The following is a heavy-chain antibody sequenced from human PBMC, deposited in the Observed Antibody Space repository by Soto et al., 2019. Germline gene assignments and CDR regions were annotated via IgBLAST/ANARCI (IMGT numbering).Heavy chain of an antibody. V-gene: IGHV1-3*01. D-gene: IGHD3-10*01. CDR2: INAGNGNT. J-gene: IGHJ3*02. Sequence: ASVKVSCQASAYTFTSSAMHWLRHAPGKRLEWMGWINAGNGNTKYSQKFQGRVTITRDTSASTAYMELRSLRSEDTAVYYCARVKRITMVRGVIMPFDIWGQGTMVTVS. CDR3: ARVKRITMVRGVIMPFDI. CDR1: AYTFTSSA.